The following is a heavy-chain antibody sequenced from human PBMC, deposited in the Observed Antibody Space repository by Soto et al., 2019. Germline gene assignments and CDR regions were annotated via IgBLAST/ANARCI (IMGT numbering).Heavy chain of an antibody. CDR3: ASDRVPAAKGAFDI. CDR2: IYYSGST. J-gene: IGHJ3*02. V-gene: IGHV4-39*01. Sequence: QLQLQESGPGLVKPSETLSLTCTVSGGSISSSSYYWGWIRQPPGKGLEWIGSIYYSGSTYYNPSLKCRVNISVDTSKNPFSLKPSSVTAADTALYYCASDRVPAAKGAFDIWGQGTMVTVSS. D-gene: IGHD2-2*01. CDR1: GGSISSSSYY.